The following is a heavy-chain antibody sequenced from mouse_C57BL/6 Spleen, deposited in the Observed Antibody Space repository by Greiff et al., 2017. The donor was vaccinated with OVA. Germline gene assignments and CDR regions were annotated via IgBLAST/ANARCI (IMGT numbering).Heavy chain of an antibody. CDR2: IYPGGGDT. CDR1: GYAFSSYW. V-gene: IGHV1-80*01. D-gene: IGHD4-1*01. CDR3: ARGLGFDY. J-gene: IGHJ2*01. Sequence: QVQLKQSGAALVKPGASVKISCKASGYAFSSYWMNWVKQRPGKGLEWIGQIYPGGGDTNYNGKFKGKATLTADKSSSTAYMQLRSLTSEDSEVYFCARGLGFDYWGQGTTLTVSS.